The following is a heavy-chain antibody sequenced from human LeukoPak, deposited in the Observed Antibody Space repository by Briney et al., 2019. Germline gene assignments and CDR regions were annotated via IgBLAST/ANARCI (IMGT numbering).Heavy chain of an antibody. D-gene: IGHD3-22*01. CDR3: AKSWLLLDDFDY. CDR2: ISGSGGST. Sequence: PGGSLRLSCAASGFTFSSYGMSWVRQAPGKGLEWVSAISGSGGSTYYADSVKGRFTISRDDSKNTLYLQMNSLRAEDTAVYYCAKSWLLLDDFDYWGQGTLVTVSS. J-gene: IGHJ4*02. CDR1: GFTFSSYG. V-gene: IGHV3-23*01.